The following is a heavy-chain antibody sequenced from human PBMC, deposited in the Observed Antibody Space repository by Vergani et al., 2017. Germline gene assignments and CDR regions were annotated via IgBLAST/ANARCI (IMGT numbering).Heavy chain of an antibody. CDR3: ARGRTPYWIQLWPHFDY. D-gene: IGHD5-18*01. Sequence: QVQLQQWGAGLLKPSETLSLTCAVYGGSFSGYYWSWIRQPPGKGLEWIGEINHSGSTNYNPSLKSRVTISVDTSKNQFSLKLSSVTAADTAVYYCARGRTPYWIQLWPHFDYWGLGTLVTVSS. V-gene: IGHV4-34*01. J-gene: IGHJ4*02. CDR2: INHSGST. CDR1: GGSFSGYY.